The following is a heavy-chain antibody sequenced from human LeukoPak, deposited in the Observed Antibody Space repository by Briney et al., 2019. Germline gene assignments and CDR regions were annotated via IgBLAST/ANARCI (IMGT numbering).Heavy chain of an antibody. CDR1: GFIFSNYG. V-gene: IGHV3-30*02. CDR3: ATMQWLEGVDWFDP. D-gene: IGHD6-19*01. J-gene: IGHJ5*02. Sequence: GGSLRLSCAASGFIFSNYGMHWVRQAPGKGLEWVAFIRCDESNKFYADSVKGRFTISRDNSKNILFLQMNSLRAEDTAVYYCATMQWLEGVDWFDPWGQGTLVTVSS. CDR2: IRCDESNK.